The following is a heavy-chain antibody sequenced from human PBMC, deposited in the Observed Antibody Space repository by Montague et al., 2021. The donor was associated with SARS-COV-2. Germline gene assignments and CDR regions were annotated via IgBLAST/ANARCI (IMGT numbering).Heavy chain of an antibody. D-gene: IGHD2-15*01. CDR1: GYTFTSYG. J-gene: IGHJ6*02. Sequence: SVKVSCKASGYTFTSYGISWVRQAPGQGLEWMGWISAYNGNTNYAQKLQGRVTMTTDTTTSTAYMELRSLRSDDTAVYYCAKDSVGVVVDYYYYYCGMDVWGQGTTVTVSS. V-gene: IGHV1-18*01. CDR3: AKDSVGVVVDYYYYYCGMDV. CDR2: ISAYNGNT.